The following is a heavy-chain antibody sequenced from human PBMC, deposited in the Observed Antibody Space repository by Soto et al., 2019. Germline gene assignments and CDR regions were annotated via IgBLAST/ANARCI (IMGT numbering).Heavy chain of an antibody. CDR3: AKRENYDSSGYSFDY. V-gene: IGHV3-9*01. CDR1: GFTFDDYA. J-gene: IGHJ4*02. Sequence: EVQLVESGGGLVQPGRSLRLSCAASGFTFDDYAMHWVRQAPGKGLEWVSGISWNSGSIGYADSVKGRFTISRDNAKNSLYLQMNSLRAEDTAVYYCAKRENYDSSGYSFDYWGQGTLVTVSS. CDR2: ISWNSGSI. D-gene: IGHD3-22*01.